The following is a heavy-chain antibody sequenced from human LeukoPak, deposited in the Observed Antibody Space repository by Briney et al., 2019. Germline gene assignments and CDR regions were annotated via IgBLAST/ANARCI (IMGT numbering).Heavy chain of an antibody. Sequence: GGSLRLSCAASGFTFSSYAMSWVRQAPGKGLEWVSAISGSGGSTYYADSVKGRFTISRDNSKNTLYLQMNSLRDEDTAMYYCARQQGYCSDGTCYFDHWGQGTLVTVSS. CDR1: GFTFSSYA. CDR3: ARQQGYCSDGTCYFDH. V-gene: IGHV3-23*01. J-gene: IGHJ4*02. D-gene: IGHD2-15*01. CDR2: ISGSGGST.